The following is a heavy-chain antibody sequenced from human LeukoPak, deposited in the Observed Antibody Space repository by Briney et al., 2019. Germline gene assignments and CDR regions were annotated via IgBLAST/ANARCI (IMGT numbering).Heavy chain of an antibody. CDR1: GFTFSSDA. J-gene: IGHJ6*04. CDR3: AGGSVTTFYYYGMDL. V-gene: IGHV3-30*04. CDR2: ISYDGSNK. Sequence: GGSLRLSCAASGFTFSSDAMHWVRQAPGKGLEWVAVISYDGSNKYYVDSVKGRFTISRDNSKNTLYLQMNSLRAEDTAVYYCAGGSVTTFYYYGMDLWGKGTTVTVSS. D-gene: IGHD4-11*01.